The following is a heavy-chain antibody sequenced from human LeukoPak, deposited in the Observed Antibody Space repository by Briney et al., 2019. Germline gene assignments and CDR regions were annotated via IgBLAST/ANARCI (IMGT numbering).Heavy chain of an antibody. V-gene: IGHV4-34*01. Sequence: PSETLSLTCAVYGGSFSGYYWSWIRQPPGKGLEWIGEINHSGSTNYNPALKSRVTISVDTSKNQFSLKLSSVTAADTAVYYCARGRVRGVIPSHLRYFDLWGRGTLVTVSS. CDR3: ARGRVRGVIPSHLRYFDL. D-gene: IGHD3-10*01. CDR1: GGSFSGYY. CDR2: INHSGST. J-gene: IGHJ2*01.